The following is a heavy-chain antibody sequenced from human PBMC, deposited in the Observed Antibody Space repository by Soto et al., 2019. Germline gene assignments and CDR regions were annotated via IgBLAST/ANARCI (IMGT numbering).Heavy chain of an antibody. CDR1: GFTFSDDY. J-gene: IGHJ4*02. V-gene: IGHV3-11*01. CDR2: ISSSGGTI. D-gene: IGHD5-18*01. Sequence: PGGSLRLSCGASGFTFSDDYMSWIRQDPGKGLEWVSYISSSGGTIYYADSVKGRFTISRDNAKNSLFLQMNSLRADDTAVYYCARASSPRDPWLDYWGQGTLVTVSS. CDR3: ARASSPRDPWLDY.